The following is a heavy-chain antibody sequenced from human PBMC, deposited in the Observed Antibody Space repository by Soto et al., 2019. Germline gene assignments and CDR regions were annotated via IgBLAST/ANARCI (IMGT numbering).Heavy chain of an antibody. V-gene: IGHV3-23*01. Sequence: PGGSLRLSCAASGFSFGGYAMNWVRQAPGKGLEWVSYVSGSGATTYYADSVRGRFYISRDNSDNTVHLHMNTLRGDDTAVYYCAKGGSGYTRNFFVSWGQGTPVTVSS. CDR3: AKGGSGYTRNFFVS. D-gene: IGHD2-2*02. J-gene: IGHJ4*02. CDR2: VSGSGATT. CDR1: GFSFGGYA.